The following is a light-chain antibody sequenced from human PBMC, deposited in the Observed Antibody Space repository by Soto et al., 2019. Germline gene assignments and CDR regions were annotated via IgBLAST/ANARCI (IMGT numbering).Light chain of an antibody. V-gene: IGLV2-23*01. CDR2: EGN. Sequence: QSALTQPASVSGSPGQSITISCTGTSSDIGSYDLVSWYQHHPDKAPKLIFYEGNKGPSGVSNRFSGSKSGNTASLTISGLQDEDEADYYCCSYAGPRTYVFGTGTKLTVL. CDR3: CSYAGPRTYV. CDR1: SSDIGSYDL. J-gene: IGLJ1*01.